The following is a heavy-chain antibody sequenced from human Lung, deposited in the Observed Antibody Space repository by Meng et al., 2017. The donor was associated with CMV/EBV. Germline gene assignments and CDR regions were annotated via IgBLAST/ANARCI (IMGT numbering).Heavy chain of an antibody. CDR1: GYTFPRHW. J-gene: IGHJ5*02. Sequence: ASVTVSXKASGYTFPRHWMHWVRQAPGQGPEWMAVINPSGDNTLYAQRFQGRLTLTRDTSTNTVYMDLDSLTSEDSAVYFCARDNSDSTSSWWFDPWGQGTLVTVSS. CDR3: ARDNSDSTSSWWFDP. V-gene: IGHV1-46*01. D-gene: IGHD2/OR15-2a*01. CDR2: INPSGDNT.